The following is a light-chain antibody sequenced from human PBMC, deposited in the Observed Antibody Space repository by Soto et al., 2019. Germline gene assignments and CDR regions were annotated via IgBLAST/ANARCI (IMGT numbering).Light chain of an antibody. J-gene: IGKJ1*01. CDR2: GAS. CDR3: QHYITSLTT. Sequence: EIVLTQSPGTLSLSPGERDTLSCGANQSVTSNYLALYQQKPGKAPRLLIYGASRRATGIPDRFIGIGSGTDCTRTISRLEPEDFAVYYCQHYITSLTTFGQGTKVEVK. CDR1: QSVTSNY. V-gene: IGKV3-20*01.